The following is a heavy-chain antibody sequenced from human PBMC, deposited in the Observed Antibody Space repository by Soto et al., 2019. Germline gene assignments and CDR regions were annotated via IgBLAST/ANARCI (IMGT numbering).Heavy chain of an antibody. D-gene: IGHD4-4*01. CDR2: IYPGDSDT. J-gene: IGHJ2*01. CDR3: ERRAQATDTGVTYWFNFDL. V-gene: IGHV5-51*01. Sequence: PGESLKISCKGSGYSFSSYWIGWVRQMPGKGLEWMGIIYPGDSDTRYSPSFTGQVTISADKYISTAYLQWSSLTASDTAMYYCERRAQATDTGVTYWFNFDLWGRGTLVTVGS. CDR1: GYSFSSYW.